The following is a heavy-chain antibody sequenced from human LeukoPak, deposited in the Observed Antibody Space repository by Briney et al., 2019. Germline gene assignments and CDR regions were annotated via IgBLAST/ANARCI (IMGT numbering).Heavy chain of an antibody. CDR2: IFHSGRA. V-gene: IGHV4-38-2*02. CDR3: ARAVERYNFWSGYYRTDYYYYMDV. CDR1: GSSINSADY. J-gene: IGHJ6*03. Sequence: PSGTLSLTRTVSGSSINSADYWGWIRQPPGKGLEYIGSIFHSGRAYYNPSLESRITISMDTSKNQFSLKLDSVTAADTAVYYCARAVERYNFWSGYYRTDYYYYMDVWGKGTTVTVSS. D-gene: IGHD3-3*01.